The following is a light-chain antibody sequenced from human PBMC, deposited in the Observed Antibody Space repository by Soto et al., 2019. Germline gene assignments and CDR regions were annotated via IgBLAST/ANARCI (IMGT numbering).Light chain of an antibody. Sequence: QSALTQPASVSGSPGHSITISCTGTNSDIGAFNHVSWYQQHPGKAPKLMIYDVSKRPSGVPDRFSGSKSGNTASLTISGLQAEDEADYYCCSYAGSYTLNVFGTGTKLTVL. CDR2: DVS. V-gene: IGLV2-11*01. J-gene: IGLJ1*01. CDR1: NSDIGAFNH. CDR3: CSYAGSYTLNV.